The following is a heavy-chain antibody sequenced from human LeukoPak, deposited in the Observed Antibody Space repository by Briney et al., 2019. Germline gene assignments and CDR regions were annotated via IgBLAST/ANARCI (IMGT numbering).Heavy chain of an antibody. CDR1: GGSISSYY. CDR3: ARVGGYNSPLGY. D-gene: IGHD5-24*01. CDR2: IYYSGST. J-gene: IGHJ4*02. Sequence: SETLSLTCTVSGGSISSYYWSWIRQPPGKGLEWIGYIYYSGSTNYNPSLKGRVTMSVDTSKNQFSLKLSSVTAADTAVYYCARVGGYNSPLGYWGQGTLVTVSS. V-gene: IGHV4-59*01.